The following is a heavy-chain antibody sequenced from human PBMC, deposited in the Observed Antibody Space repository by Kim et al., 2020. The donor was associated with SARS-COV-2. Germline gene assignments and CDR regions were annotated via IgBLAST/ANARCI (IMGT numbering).Heavy chain of an antibody. Sequence: SAQKLQGRVTMTTDTSTSTAYMELRSLRSDDTAVYYCARGEQQLVLGGDIWGQGTMVTVSS. J-gene: IGHJ3*02. D-gene: IGHD6-13*01. CDR3: ARGEQQLVLGGDI. V-gene: IGHV1-18*01.